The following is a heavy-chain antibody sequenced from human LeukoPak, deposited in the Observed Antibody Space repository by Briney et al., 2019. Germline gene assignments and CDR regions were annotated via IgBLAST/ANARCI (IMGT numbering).Heavy chain of an antibody. V-gene: IGHV4-34*01. CDR1: GGSFSGYS. CDR3: ARGGNSGPDTIYYYYMDV. CDR2: INHSGST. Sequence: PSETLSLTCAVYGGSFSGYSWSWVRQPPGKGLGWIGEINHSGSTNYNPSLKSRVTISVDTSKNQFSLKLTSVTAADPAVYYCARGGNSGPDTIYYYYMDVWDKGTTVTVSS. D-gene: IGHD1-1*01. J-gene: IGHJ6*03.